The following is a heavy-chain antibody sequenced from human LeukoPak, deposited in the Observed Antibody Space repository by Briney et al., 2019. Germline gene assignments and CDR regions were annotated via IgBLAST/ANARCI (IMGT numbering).Heavy chain of an antibody. Sequence: ASVKVSCKASAYTFTNHGISWVRQAPGQGLEWMGWVSPYNGNTNYAQKLQGRVTMTTDTSTSTAYMELRSLRSDDTAVYYCARAAYYGSGNSLDYWGQGTLVTVSS. J-gene: IGHJ4*02. V-gene: IGHV1-18*01. CDR3: ARAAYYGSGNSLDY. CDR2: VSPYNGNT. CDR1: AYTFTNHG. D-gene: IGHD3-10*01.